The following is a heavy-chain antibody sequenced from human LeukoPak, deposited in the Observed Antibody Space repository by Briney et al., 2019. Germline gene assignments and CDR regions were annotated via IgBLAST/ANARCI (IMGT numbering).Heavy chain of an antibody. CDR1: GGSISSSSYY. V-gene: IGHV4-39*01. J-gene: IGHJ1*01. D-gene: IGHD1-7*01. Sequence: PSETLSLTCTVSGGSISSSSYYWGWIRQPPGKGLECIGDIYSSGTTYYNPSLKSRVTISIDTSKSQFSLRLSSVTAADTAVYYCVQNIPGTIEHWGQGTLVTVSS. CDR3: VQNIPGTIEH. CDR2: IYSSGTT.